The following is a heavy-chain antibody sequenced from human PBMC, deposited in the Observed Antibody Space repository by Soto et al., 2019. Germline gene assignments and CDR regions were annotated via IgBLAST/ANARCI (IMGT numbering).Heavy chain of an antibody. Sequence: EVQLLESGGGLVQPGGSLRLSCAASGFTFSSYAMSWVRQAPGKGLEWVSAISGSGGSTYYADSVKGRFTISRDNSKNTLYLQMNSLRAEDTAVYYCAKDRGCSGGSCYGLYNWFDPWGQGTLVTVSS. CDR3: AKDRGCSGGSCYGLYNWFDP. J-gene: IGHJ5*02. CDR1: GFTFSSYA. V-gene: IGHV3-23*01. D-gene: IGHD2-15*01. CDR2: ISGSGGST.